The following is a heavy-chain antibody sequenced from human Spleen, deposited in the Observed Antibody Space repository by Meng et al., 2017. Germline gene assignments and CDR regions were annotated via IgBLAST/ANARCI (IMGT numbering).Heavy chain of an antibody. CDR2: IYPDDSDT. V-gene: IGHV5-51*01. Sequence: GESLKISCKGSGYSFTNYWLAWVRQMPGKGLEWMGIIYPDDSDTRYGPSFQGQVTISADKSISAAYLLWSSLRASDTAMYYCARLQYISGSGWSDFDYWGQGTLVTVSS. CDR3: ARLQYISGSGWSDFDY. D-gene: IGHD6-19*01. J-gene: IGHJ4*02. CDR1: GYSFTNYW.